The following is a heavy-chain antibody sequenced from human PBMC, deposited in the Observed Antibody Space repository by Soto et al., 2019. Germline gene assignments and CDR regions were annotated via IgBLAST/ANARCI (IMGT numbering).Heavy chain of an antibody. Sequence: EVQLVESGGGLVQPGRSLRLSCAASGFTFDDYAMHWVRQAPGKGLEWVSGISWNSGSIGYADAVKGRFTISRDNANNSLYLKMNSLRAEDTALYYCAKVRGDYGDYPDWYFDLWGRGTLVTVSS. J-gene: IGHJ2*01. CDR1: GFTFDDYA. D-gene: IGHD4-17*01. CDR2: ISWNSGSI. CDR3: AKVRGDYGDYPDWYFDL. V-gene: IGHV3-9*01.